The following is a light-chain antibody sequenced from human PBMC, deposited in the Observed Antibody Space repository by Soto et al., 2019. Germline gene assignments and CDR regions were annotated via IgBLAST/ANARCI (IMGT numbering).Light chain of an antibody. V-gene: IGKV3-15*01. CDR3: QQYTNWPPWT. Sequence: ELVLTQSPATLSLSPGARATLSCRASQSVSSYLAWYQQKPGQAPRLLIYGASTRATGIPARFSGIVSGTEFTLPISRLQSEDYAAYYGQQYTNWPPWTFGRGTKVDIK. CDR1: QSVSSY. J-gene: IGKJ1*01. CDR2: GAS.